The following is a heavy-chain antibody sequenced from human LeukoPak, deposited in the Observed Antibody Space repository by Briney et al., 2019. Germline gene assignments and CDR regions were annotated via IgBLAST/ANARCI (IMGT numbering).Heavy chain of an antibody. J-gene: IGHJ2*01. CDR3: AKDNDSNGYYYVWYFDL. CDR2: VWYDGSDK. D-gene: IGHD3-22*01. Sequence: PGGSLRLSXAASGFTFSSYGMHWVRQAPGKGLEWVAVVWYDGSDKYYADSVKGRFTISRDNSKNTLYLQMNSLRADDTAVYYCAKDNDSNGYYYVWYFDLWGRGTLVTVSS. CDR1: GFTFSSYG. V-gene: IGHV3-33*06.